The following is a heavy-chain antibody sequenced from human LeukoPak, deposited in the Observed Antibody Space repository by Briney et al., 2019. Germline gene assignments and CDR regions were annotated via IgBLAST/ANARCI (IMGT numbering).Heavy chain of an antibody. Sequence: GASVKVSCKASGYTFTSYGISWVRQAPGQGLEWMGWISAYNGNTNYAQKLQVRGTMTTDTSTSTAYMELRSLRSDDTAVYYCASTPPGYYDSSGYYHFDYWGQGTLVTVSS. V-gene: IGHV1-18*01. CDR1: GYTFTSYG. CDR3: ASTPPGYYDSSGYYHFDY. J-gene: IGHJ4*02. CDR2: ISAYNGNT. D-gene: IGHD3-22*01.